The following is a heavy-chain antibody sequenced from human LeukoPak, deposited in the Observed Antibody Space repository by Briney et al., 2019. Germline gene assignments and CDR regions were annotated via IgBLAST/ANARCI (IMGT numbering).Heavy chain of an antibody. D-gene: IGHD3-10*01. CDR1: GFTFDDYA. CDR2: ISWNSGSI. Sequence: GGSLRLSCAASGFTFDDYAMHWVRQAPGKGLEWVSGISWNSGSIGYADSVKGRFTISRDNVKNSLYLQMNSLRAEDTAVYYCAKGPGEASNSARFDPWGQGTLVTVSS. CDR3: AKGPGEASNSARFDP. J-gene: IGHJ5*02. V-gene: IGHV3-9*01.